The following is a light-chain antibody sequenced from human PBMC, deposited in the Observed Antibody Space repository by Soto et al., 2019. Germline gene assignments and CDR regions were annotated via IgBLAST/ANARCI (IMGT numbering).Light chain of an antibody. CDR3: QQFGVSPT. J-gene: IGKJ4*01. CDR2: DAS. V-gene: IGKV3-20*01. CDR1: QSVSSGS. Sequence: EIVLTQSPATLSLSPGDRATLSCRASQSVSSGSLTWYQHKPGQPPRLLIYDASSRAPGIPARFSGSASGTVFTLTSSTLEDDDFTVYYQQQFGVSPTFGGGTKVEIK.